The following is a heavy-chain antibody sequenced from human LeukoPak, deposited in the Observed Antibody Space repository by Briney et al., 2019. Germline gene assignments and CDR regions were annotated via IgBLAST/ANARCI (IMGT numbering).Heavy chain of an antibody. J-gene: IGHJ5*02. Sequence: SETLSLTCTVSDGSISSGYYWGWIRQPPGKGLEWIGSIYHSGSTYYNPSLKSRVTISVDTSKNQFSLKLSSVTAADTAVYYCARDGRITMVRGVLGGFDPWGQGTLVTVSS. CDR1: DGSISSGYY. CDR3: ARDGRITMVRGVLGGFDP. CDR2: IYHSGST. V-gene: IGHV4-38-2*02. D-gene: IGHD3-10*01.